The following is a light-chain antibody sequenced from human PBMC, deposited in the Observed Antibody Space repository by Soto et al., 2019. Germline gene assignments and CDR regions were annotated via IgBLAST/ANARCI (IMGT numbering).Light chain of an antibody. Sequence: DIQMTQSPASVSASVGDRVTITCRASQGIASGLAWYQQKPGKAPRFLIYPSSNLHSGVPSRFSGRGSGTDFTLTITSLQPEAFATHFCKQANSFPPTFGGGTKVEIK. CDR2: PSS. V-gene: IGKV1-12*01. J-gene: IGKJ4*01. CDR1: QGIASG. CDR3: KQANSFPPT.